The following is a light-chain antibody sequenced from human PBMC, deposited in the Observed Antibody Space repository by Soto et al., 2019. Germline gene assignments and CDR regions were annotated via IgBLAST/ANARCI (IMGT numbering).Light chain of an antibody. CDR2: GAS. CDR1: QGGFGNY. J-gene: IGKJ1*01. V-gene: IGKV3-20*01. CDR3: HQYGSAPWT. Sequence: EIVLTQSPGTLSLSPGERATLSCRASQGGFGNYLAWYQQKPGQAPRLLIYGASKRAPGTPDRFSGSGSGTDFTLTTNRLEPEDFALYSCHQYGSAPWTLGQGTKVEIK.